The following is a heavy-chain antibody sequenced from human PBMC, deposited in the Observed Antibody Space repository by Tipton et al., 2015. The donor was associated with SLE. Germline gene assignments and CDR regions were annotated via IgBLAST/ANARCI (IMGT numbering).Heavy chain of an antibody. Sequence: QSGPEVKKPGASVKVSCKASGYTFSGSFMQWVRQAPGQGLEWMGWINPHSGDSIYAQRFQGRVTMTRDTSISTAYMELSSLRSEDTAVYYCARGRWADFDYWGQGTLVTVSS. CDR1: GYTFSGSF. CDR3: ARGRWADFDY. CDR2: INPHSGDS. D-gene: IGHD5-24*01. J-gene: IGHJ4*02. V-gene: IGHV1-2*02.